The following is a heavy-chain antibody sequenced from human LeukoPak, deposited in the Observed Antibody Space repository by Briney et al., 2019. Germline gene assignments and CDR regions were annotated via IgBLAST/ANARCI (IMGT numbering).Heavy chain of an antibody. CDR2: IIPIFGTA. CDR1: GGTFSSYA. Sequence: PVKVSCKASGGTFSSYAISWVRQAPGQGLEWMGGIIPIFGTANYAQKFQGRVTITADESTSTAYMELSSLRSEDTAVYYCARDPGGYCSSTSCYAASGDAFDIWGQGTMVTVSS. J-gene: IGHJ3*02. CDR3: ARDPGGYCSSTSCYAASGDAFDI. D-gene: IGHD2-2*01. V-gene: IGHV1-69*13.